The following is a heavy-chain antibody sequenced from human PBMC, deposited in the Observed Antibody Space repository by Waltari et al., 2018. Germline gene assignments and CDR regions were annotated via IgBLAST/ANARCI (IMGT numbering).Heavy chain of an antibody. CDR2: IYPGDSDI. D-gene: IGHD2-15*01. CDR1: GLTFTKNW. J-gene: IGHJ4*02. V-gene: IGHV5-51*01. CDR3: ARQTAAVDPFDY. Sequence: EVQLVQSGAEVKKPGESLKISCKVSGLTFTKNWIAWVRQMPGNGLEWVGMIYPGDSDIRYSPSLQGQITISVDESINTAFLQWTSLKASDTAIYFCARQTAAVDPFDYWGQGTLVTVSS.